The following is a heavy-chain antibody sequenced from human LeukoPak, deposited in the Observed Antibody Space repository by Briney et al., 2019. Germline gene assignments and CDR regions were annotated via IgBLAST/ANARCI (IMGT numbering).Heavy chain of an antibody. CDR2: ISYDGSNK. Sequence: GGSLRLSRAASGFTFSSYGMHWVRQAPGKGLEWVAVISYDGSNKYYADSVKGRFTISRDNSKNTLYLQMNSLRAEDTAVYYCAKFPWYTSSSGGDYRGQGTLVTVSS. CDR3: AKFPWYTSSSGGDY. CDR1: GFTFSSYG. V-gene: IGHV3-30*18. D-gene: IGHD6-6*01. J-gene: IGHJ4*02.